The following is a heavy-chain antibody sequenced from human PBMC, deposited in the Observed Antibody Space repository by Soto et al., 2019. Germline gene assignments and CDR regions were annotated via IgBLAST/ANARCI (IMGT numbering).Heavy chain of an antibody. CDR1: GGTFSSYA. Sequence: SSVKVSCKASGGTFSSYAISWVRQAPGQGLEWMGGIIPIFGTANYAQKFQGRVTITADESTSTAYMELSSLRSEDTAVYYCASPSWTIHDYYYGMDVWGQGTTVTVSS. CDR2: IIPIFGTA. D-gene: IGHD3-3*01. J-gene: IGHJ6*02. CDR3: ASPSWTIHDYYYGMDV. V-gene: IGHV1-69*13.